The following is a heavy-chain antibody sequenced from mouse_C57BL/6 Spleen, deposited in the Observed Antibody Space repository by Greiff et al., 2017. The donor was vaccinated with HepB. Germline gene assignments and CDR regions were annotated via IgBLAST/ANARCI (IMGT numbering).Heavy chain of an antibody. CDR1: GFTFSDYY. CDR3: ARPYYGNYGYFDV. Sequence: EVQLVESGGGLVQPGGSLKLSCAASGFTFSDYYMYWVRQTPEKRLEWVAYISNGGGSTYYPDTVKGRFTISRDNAKNTLYLQMSRLKSEDTAMYYCARPYYGNYGYFDVWGTGTTVTVSS. V-gene: IGHV5-12*01. CDR2: ISNGGGST. J-gene: IGHJ1*03. D-gene: IGHD2-10*01.